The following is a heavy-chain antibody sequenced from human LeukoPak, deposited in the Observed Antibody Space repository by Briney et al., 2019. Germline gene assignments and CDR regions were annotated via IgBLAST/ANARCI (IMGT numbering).Heavy chain of an antibody. J-gene: IGHJ3*02. CDR3: ARLEHDYGDPGDVFDI. CDR1: GGSISSSSYY. CDR2: IYTTGIT. V-gene: IGHV4-61*02. Sequence: PSETLSLTCTVSGGSISSSSYYWSWIRQPAGKGLEWIGRIYTTGITNYNPSLQSRVAMSVDTYRKQFSMKLSSVTAADTAVYYCARLEHDYGDPGDVFDIWGQGTLVTVSS. D-gene: IGHD4-17*01.